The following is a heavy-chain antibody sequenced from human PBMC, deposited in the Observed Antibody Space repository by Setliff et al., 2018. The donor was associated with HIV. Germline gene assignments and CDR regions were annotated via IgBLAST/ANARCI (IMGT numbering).Heavy chain of an antibody. D-gene: IGHD3-10*01. CDR3: ATSYGSGVAPFDN. V-gene: IGHV1-69*02. Sequence: SVKVSCKASGDTFSTHTIHWLRQAPGQGPAWMGRTIPIFSMSNAALNFQGRLMITADKSSNTAYMSLTKLTFEDTAMYYCATSYGSGVAPFDNWGQGTLVTVSS. J-gene: IGHJ4*02. CDR2: TIPIFSMS. CDR1: GDTFSTHT.